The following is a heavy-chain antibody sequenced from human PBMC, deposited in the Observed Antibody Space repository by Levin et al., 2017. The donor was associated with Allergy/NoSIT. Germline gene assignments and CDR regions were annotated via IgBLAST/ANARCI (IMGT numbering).Heavy chain of an antibody. CDR2: ISSNGGST. V-gene: IGHV3-23*01. D-gene: IGHD6-19*01. CDR1: GFTFSTYA. CDR3: AKPYSSGWSWHVWYFDL. J-gene: IGHJ2*01. Sequence: GGSLRLSCAASGFTFSTYAMSWVRQAPGKGLEWVSVISSNGGSTYYADSVKGRFTISRDNSKNTLYLQMNSLRAEDTAVYYCAKPYSSGWSWHVWYFDLWGRGTLVTVSS.